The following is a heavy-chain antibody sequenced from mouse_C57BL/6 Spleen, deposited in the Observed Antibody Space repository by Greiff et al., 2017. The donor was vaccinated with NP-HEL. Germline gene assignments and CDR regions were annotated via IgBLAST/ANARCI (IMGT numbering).Heavy chain of an antibody. CDR1: GYTFTSYW. V-gene: IGHV1-69*01. Sequence: QVHVKQPGAELVMPGASVKLSCKASGYTFTSYWMHWVKQRPGQGLEWIGEIDPSDSYTNYNQKFKGKSTLTVDKSSSTAYMQLSSLTSEDSAVYYCARGSPLDYWGQGTTLTVSS. J-gene: IGHJ2*01. D-gene: IGHD6-1*01. CDR3: ARGSPLDY. CDR2: IDPSDSYT.